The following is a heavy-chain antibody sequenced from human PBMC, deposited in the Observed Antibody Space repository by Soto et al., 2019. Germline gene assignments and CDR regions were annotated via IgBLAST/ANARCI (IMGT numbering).Heavy chain of an antibody. CDR3: SRRAPEGFDP. CDR2: IDYRGTI. J-gene: IGHJ5*02. V-gene: IGHV4-39*02. Sequence: XETLSLTCTVSGGSIATSSYFWAWIRLPPGKGLEWIGSIDYRGTIYNNPSLKSRVTISVDTSKNHFSLKLDSVTAADTALYYCSRRAPEGFDPWGQGTLVTVSS. CDR1: GGSIATSSYF.